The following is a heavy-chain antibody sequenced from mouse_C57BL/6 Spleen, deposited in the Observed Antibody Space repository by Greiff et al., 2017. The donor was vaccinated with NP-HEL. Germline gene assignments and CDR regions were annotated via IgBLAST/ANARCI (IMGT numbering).Heavy chain of an antibody. J-gene: IGHJ3*01. CDR3: ARGGSAWFAY. CDR1: GFTFSDYY. Sequence: EVKVEESGGGLVQPGGSLKLSCAASGFTFSDYYMYWVRQTPEKRLEWVAYISNGGGSTYYPDTVKGRFTISRDNAKNTLYLQMSRLKSEDTAMYYCARGGSAWFAYWGQGTLVTVSA. CDR2: ISNGGGST. V-gene: IGHV5-12*01. D-gene: IGHD1-1*01.